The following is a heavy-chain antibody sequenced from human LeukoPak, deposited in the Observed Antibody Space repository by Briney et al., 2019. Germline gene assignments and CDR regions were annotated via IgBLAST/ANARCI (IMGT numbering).Heavy chain of an antibody. D-gene: IGHD3-9*01. CDR3: ARTSPGLRYFDCS. Sequence: SETLSLTCTASGGSISSSSYYWGWIRQPPGKGLEWIGSIYYSGSTYYNPSLKSRVTISVDTSKNQFSLKLSSVTAADTAVYYCARTSPGLRYFDCSWGQGTLVTVSS. V-gene: IGHV4-39*01. J-gene: IGHJ4*02. CDR1: GGSISSSSYY. CDR2: IYYSGST.